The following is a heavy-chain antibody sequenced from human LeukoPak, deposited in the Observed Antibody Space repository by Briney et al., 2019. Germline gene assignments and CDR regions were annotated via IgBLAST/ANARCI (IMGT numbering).Heavy chain of an antibody. CDR1: GYTFTSYY. D-gene: IGHD5-18*01. CDR3: ASLLVSRGYSYGFLDY. Sequence: ASVKVSCKASGYTFTSYYMHWVRQAPGQGREWMGIINPSGGSTSYVQKFQGRVTMTRDTSTSTVYMELSSLRSEDTAVYYCASLLVSRGYSYGFLDYWGQGTLVTVSS. J-gene: IGHJ4*02. CDR2: INPSGGST. V-gene: IGHV1-46*01.